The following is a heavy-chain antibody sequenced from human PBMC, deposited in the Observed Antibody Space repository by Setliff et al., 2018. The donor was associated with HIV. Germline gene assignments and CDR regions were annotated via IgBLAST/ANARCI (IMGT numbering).Heavy chain of an antibody. D-gene: IGHD2-2*01. CDR1: GYTFTNYD. CDR3: ARYEGYCSSTSCPPSSYYYYYMDV. J-gene: IGHJ6*03. CDR2: MNPNSGNT. V-gene: IGHV1-8*02. Sequence: ASVKVSCKASGYTFTNYDINWVRQATGQGLEWMGRMNPNSGNTEYAQQFQGRVTMTRNTSISTAYMELSSLRSEDTAVYYCARYEGYCSSTSCPPSSYYYYYMDVWGKGTTVTVSS.